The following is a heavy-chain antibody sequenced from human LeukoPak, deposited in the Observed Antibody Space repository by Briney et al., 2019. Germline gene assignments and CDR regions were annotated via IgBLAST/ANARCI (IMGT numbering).Heavy chain of an antibody. D-gene: IGHD5-24*01. CDR2: INSDGSAT. CDR3: ARDLPGDGIDY. CDR1: GFTFSSCW. V-gene: IGHV3-74*01. J-gene: IGHJ4*02. Sequence: GGSLRLSCVASGFTFSSCWMHWVRQAPGKGLVWVPYINSDGSATGYADSVKGRFTISRDNAKKTLYLQMNSLRAEDTAVYYCARDLPGDGIDYWGRGTLVTVSS.